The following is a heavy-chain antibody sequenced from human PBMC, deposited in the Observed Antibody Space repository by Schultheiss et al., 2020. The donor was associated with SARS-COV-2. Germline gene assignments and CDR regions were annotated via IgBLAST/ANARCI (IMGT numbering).Heavy chain of an antibody. CDR1: GYTFTGYY. V-gene: IGHV1-8*02. J-gene: IGHJ5*02. Sequence: ASVKVSCKASGYTFTGYYMHWVRQAPGQGLEWMGRINPNSGNTGYSQKFQGRVTMTRNTSISTAYMELSSLRSEDTAVYYCARVYSYDDNWFDPWGQGTLVTVSS. D-gene: IGHD5-18*01. CDR3: ARVYSYDDNWFDP. CDR2: INPNSGNT.